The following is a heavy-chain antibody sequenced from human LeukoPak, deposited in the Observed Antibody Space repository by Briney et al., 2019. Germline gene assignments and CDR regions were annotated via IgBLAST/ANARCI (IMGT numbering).Heavy chain of an antibody. V-gene: IGHV3-11*01. J-gene: IGHJ4*02. D-gene: IGHD4-17*01. CDR3: ALGGPLGDYADY. Sequence: GGSLRLSCVASRFAFKRFYMRWIRQAPGKGLEWVSDISSSGVNTLYADSVKGRFTISRDNSKNSLSLQMNSVRAEDTAVYYCALGGPLGDYADYWGQGTLVTVSS. CDR2: ISSSGVNT. CDR1: RFAFKRFY.